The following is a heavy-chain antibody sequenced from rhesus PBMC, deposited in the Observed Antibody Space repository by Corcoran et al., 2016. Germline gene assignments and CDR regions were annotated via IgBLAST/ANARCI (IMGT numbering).Heavy chain of an antibody. V-gene: IGHV4-122*02. CDR3: ARETAGTYDH. CDR1: GGSISRGYYY. J-gene: IGHJ4*01. Sequence: QVQLQESGPGLVKPSETLSLTCAVSGGSISRGYYYWSGLRQPPGKGLEWIGYITYSGSTSYNPSLKSRVTISRDTSKNQFFLKLSTVTAADTAVYYCARETAGTYDHWGQGVLVTVSS. D-gene: IGHD1-1*01. CDR2: ITYSGST.